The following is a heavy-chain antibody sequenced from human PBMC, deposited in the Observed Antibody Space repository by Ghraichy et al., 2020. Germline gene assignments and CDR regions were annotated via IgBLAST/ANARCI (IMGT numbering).Heavy chain of an antibody. J-gene: IGHJ4*02. CDR2: ISDHGRDK. CDR3: ARELAGGSPDY. V-gene: IGHV3-30*03. CDR1: GFSISSYY. D-gene: IGHD1-26*01. Sequence: GGSLRLSCAASGFSISSYYMHWVRQAPGKGLEWVTLISDHGRDKFYADSVRGRFTVSRDISKNTVYLEMNSLRAEDTAVYYCARELAGGSPDYWGQGTLVTVSS.